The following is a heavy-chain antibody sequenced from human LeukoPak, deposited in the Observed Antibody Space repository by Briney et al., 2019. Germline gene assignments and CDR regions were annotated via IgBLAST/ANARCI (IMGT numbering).Heavy chain of an antibody. CDR2: ISYDGRDK. CDR1: GFTFSSYA. V-gene: IGHV3-30*04. J-gene: IGHJ4*02. Sequence: GGSLRLSCAASGFTFSSYAMHWVRQAPGKGLGWVAVISYDGRDKYYADSVKGRFTISRDNSKKTLYLQMNSLRAGDTAVYSCARPYSSGWYGDFDYWGQGTLVTVSS. CDR3: ARPYSSGWYGDFDY. D-gene: IGHD6-19*01.